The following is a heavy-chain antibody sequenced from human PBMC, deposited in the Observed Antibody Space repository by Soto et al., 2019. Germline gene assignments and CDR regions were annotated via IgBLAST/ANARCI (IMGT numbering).Heavy chain of an antibody. V-gene: IGHV1-8*01. CDR2: MNPNSGNT. J-gene: IGHJ4*02. D-gene: IGHD3-9*01. CDR3: ARGASTYYDISDY. CDR1: GYTFTSYD. Sequence: ASVKVSCKASGYTFTSYDINWVRQATGQGLEWMGWMNPNSGNTGYAQKFQGRVTMTRNTSISTTYMELSSLRSEDTAVYYCARGASTYYDISDYWGQGTLVTVSS.